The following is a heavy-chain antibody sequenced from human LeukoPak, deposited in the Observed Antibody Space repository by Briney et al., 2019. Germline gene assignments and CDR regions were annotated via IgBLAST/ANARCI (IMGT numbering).Heavy chain of an antibody. Sequence: SETLSLTCTVSGGSISSSSYYWGWIRQPPGKGVEWIGSIYYSGSTYYNPSLKSRVTISVDTSKNQFSLKLSSVTAADTAVYYCARVGPFFDYWGQGTLVTVSS. CDR1: GGSISSSSYY. J-gene: IGHJ4*02. V-gene: IGHV4-39*01. CDR2: IYYSGST. CDR3: ARVGPFFDY.